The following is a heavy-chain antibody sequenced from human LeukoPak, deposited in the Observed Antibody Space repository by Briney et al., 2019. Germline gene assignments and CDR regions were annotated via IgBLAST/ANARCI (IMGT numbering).Heavy chain of an antibody. D-gene: IGHD4/OR15-4a*01. CDR2: IKQDGSEK. V-gene: IGHV3-7*01. CDR1: GFTFSNVW. J-gene: IGHJ4*02. Sequence: GGSLRLSCSASGFTFSNVWMAWVRQAPGKGLEWVANIKQDGSEKYYVDSVKGRFTISRDNAKNSLYLQMNSLRAEDTAVYYCARDRVLSGYWGQGTLVTVSS. CDR3: ARDRVLSGY.